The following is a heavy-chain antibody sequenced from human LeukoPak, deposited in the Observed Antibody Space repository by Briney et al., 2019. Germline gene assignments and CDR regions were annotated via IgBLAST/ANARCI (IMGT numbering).Heavy chain of an antibody. CDR3: VKDLELLSHKLDF. V-gene: IGHV3-23*01. J-gene: IGHJ4*02. D-gene: IGHD3-3*01. CDR1: RFTFSNYA. CDR2: ITASGTNT. Sequence: GGSLRLSCVASRFTFSNYAMDWVRQAPGKGLEWVSAITASGTNTYYADSVKGRFTISRDNFRNTLFLQMNSLRAEDTGIYYCVKDLELLSHKLDFWGQGVLVTVSS.